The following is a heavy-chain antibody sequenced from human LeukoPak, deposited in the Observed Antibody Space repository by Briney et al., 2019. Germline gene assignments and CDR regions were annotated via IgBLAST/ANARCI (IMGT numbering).Heavy chain of an antibody. CDR3: ARLSYQWYDSSVPDY. J-gene: IGHJ4*02. D-gene: IGHD3-22*01. V-gene: IGHV4-39*01. CDR2: IYYSGST. CDR1: GGSISSSSYY. Sequence: SETLSLTCTVSGGSISSSSYYWGWIRQPPGKGLEWIGSIYYSGSTYYNPSLKSRVTISVGTSKNQFSLKLSSVTAADTAVYYCARLSYQWYDSSVPDYWGRGTLVTVSS.